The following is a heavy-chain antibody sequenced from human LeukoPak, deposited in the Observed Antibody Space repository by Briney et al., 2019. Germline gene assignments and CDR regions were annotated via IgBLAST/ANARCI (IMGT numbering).Heavy chain of an antibody. J-gene: IGHJ3*02. CDR3: ARAEGYCSGGSCYSSAFDI. Sequence: PSETLSLTCTVSGGSISSGGYSWSWIRQPPGKGLEWTGYIYHSGSTYYNPSLKSRVTISVDRSKNQFSLKLSSVTAADMAVYYCARAEGYCSGGSCYSSAFDIWGQGTMVTVSS. V-gene: IGHV4-30-2*01. D-gene: IGHD2-15*01. CDR1: GGSISSGGYS. CDR2: IYHSGST.